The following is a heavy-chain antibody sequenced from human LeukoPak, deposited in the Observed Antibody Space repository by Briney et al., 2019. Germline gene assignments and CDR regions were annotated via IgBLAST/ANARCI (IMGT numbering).Heavy chain of an antibody. Sequence: GGSLRLSCAASGFTVSSNYMSWVRQAPGKGLEWVSVIYSGGSTYYADSVKGRFTISRDNSKNTLYLQMNSLRAEDTAVYYCARGYDSSGYGLDYWGQGTLVTVSS. D-gene: IGHD3-22*01. CDR2: IYSGGST. CDR1: GFTVSSNY. J-gene: IGHJ4*01. CDR3: ARGYDSSGYGLDY. V-gene: IGHV3-53*01.